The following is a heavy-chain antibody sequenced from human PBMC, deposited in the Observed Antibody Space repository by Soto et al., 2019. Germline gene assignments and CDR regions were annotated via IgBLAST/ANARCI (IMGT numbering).Heavy chain of an antibody. D-gene: IGHD5-12*01. CDR1: GFSFSGSD. V-gene: IGHV3-73*01. CDR3: TRQGPTDGYNWGFDS. J-gene: IGHJ4*02. Sequence: GGSLRLSCAASGFSFSGSDMHWGRQASGKGLEWVGRVRSKANTYATSYAASVKGRFTISRDDSKNTVYLRMNSLKTEESAVYYCTRQGPTDGYNWGFDSWGQGTRVTVSS. CDR2: VRSKANTYAT.